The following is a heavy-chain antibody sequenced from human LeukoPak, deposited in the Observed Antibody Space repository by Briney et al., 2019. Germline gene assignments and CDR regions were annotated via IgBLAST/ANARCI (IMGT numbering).Heavy chain of an antibody. D-gene: IGHD2-2*01. CDR1: GGSFSGYY. CDR3: ARGGAYQLPSSPRYYYYYMDV. Sequence: PSETLSLTCAVYGGSFSGYYWSWIRQPPGKGLEWIGEINHSGSTNYNPSLKSRVTISVDTSKNQFSLKLSSVTAADTAVYYCARGGAYQLPSSPRYYYYYMDVWGKGTTVTVSS. J-gene: IGHJ6*03. V-gene: IGHV4-34*01. CDR2: INHSGST.